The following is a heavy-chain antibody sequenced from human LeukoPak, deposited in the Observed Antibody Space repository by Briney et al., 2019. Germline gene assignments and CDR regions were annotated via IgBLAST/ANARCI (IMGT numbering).Heavy chain of an antibody. D-gene: IGHD3-22*01. Sequence: MPGRTLRLSCAASGFTFDDYAMHWVRQAPGKGLEWVSSISSSSSYIYYADSVKGRFTISRDNAKNSLYLQMNSLRAEDTAVYYCAREEKRSSGYYPEAFDIWGQGTMVTVSS. V-gene: IGHV3-21*01. J-gene: IGHJ3*02. CDR3: AREEKRSSGYYPEAFDI. CDR2: ISSSSSYI. CDR1: GFTFDDYA.